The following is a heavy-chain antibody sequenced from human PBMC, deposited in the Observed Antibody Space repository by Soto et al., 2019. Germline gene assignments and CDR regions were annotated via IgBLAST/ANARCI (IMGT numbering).Heavy chain of an antibody. V-gene: IGHV4-61*08. CDR2: IFFTGAT. CDR3: ARGRSDSAGSSLGRRMDV. J-gene: IGHJ6*02. CDR1: GASISTEGYT. Sequence: SETLSLTCAVSGASISTEGYTWSWIRQPPGKGLEWIGHIFFTGATNYSPSLKSRVTMSVDTSKSQFSLNLTSVTAADSAIYYCARGRSDSAGSSLGRRMDVWGQGTTVTVSS. D-gene: IGHD3-10*01.